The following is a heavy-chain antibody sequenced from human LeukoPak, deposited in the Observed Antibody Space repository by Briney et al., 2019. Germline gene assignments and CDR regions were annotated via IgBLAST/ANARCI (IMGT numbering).Heavy chain of an antibody. V-gene: IGHV4-39*01. D-gene: IGHD3-22*01. CDR2: IYYRGST. Sequence: SETLSLTCAVYGGSFCGYYWGWIRQPRGQGLEWIGSIYYRGSTYYNPSLKSRVTISVDMSENQVTLKLRSVTAADTAVYYCTEFYFDRSGYADYWGQGTLVTVSS. CDR3: TEFYFDRSGYADY. J-gene: IGHJ4*02. CDR1: GGSFCGYY.